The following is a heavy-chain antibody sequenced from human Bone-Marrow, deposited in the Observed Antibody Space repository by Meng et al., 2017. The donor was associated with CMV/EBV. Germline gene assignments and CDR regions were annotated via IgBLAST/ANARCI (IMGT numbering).Heavy chain of an antibody. CDR3: ARDQFYSMDY. CDR2: ISSSSSYI. V-gene: IGHV3-21*01. CDR1: GFTFSSYS. J-gene: IGHJ4*02. D-gene: IGHD2/OR15-2a*01. Sequence: GESLKISCAASGFTFSSYSMNWVRQAPGKGLEWVSSISSSSSYIYYADSVKGRFTISRDNAKNSLYLQMNSLRAEDTAVYYCARDQFYSMDYWGQGTRVTGSS.